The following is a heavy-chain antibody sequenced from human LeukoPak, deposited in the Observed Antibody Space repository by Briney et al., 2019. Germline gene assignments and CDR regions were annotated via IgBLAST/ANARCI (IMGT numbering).Heavy chain of an antibody. Sequence: GGSLRLSCAASGFTFSSYSMNWVRQAPGKGLEWVSAISGSGGSTYYADSVKGRFTISRDNSKNTLYLQMNSLRAEDTAVYYCAKDQDYYDSSGYYYELIDYWGQGTLVTVSS. V-gene: IGHV3-23*01. CDR1: GFTFSSYS. J-gene: IGHJ4*02. D-gene: IGHD3-22*01. CDR2: ISGSGGST. CDR3: AKDQDYYDSSGYYYELIDY.